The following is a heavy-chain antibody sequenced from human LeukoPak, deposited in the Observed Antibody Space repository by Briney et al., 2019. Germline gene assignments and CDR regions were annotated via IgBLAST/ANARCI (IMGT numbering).Heavy chain of an antibody. Sequence: SETLSLTCTVSGGSISSSSYYWGWIRQPPGKGLEWIGSIYYSGSTYYNPSLKSRVTISVDTSKNQFSLKLSSVTAADTAVYYCARQITRGSGSYYPAFDPWGQGTLVTVSS. CDR1: GGSISSSSYY. V-gene: IGHV4-39*01. CDR3: ARQITRGSGSYYPAFDP. CDR2: IYYSGST. J-gene: IGHJ5*02. D-gene: IGHD3-10*01.